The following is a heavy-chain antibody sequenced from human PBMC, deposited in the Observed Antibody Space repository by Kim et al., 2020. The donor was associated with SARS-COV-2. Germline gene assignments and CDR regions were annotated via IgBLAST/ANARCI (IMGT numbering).Heavy chain of an antibody. CDR2: ISGSGGNR. Sequence: GGSLRLSCAASGFTFSSYAMTWVRQAPGKGLEWVSEISGSGGNRDYADSVKGRFTFSTDNSKNTLYLQMNSLSAEDTAVYYCAKARGGTSGSLDHWGQGTLVTVSS. CDR3: AKARGGTSGSLDH. V-gene: IGHV3-23*01. J-gene: IGHJ4*02. D-gene: IGHD3-10*01. CDR1: GFTFSSYA.